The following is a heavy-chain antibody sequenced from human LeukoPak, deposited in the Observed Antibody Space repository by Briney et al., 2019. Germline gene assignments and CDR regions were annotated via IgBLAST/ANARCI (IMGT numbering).Heavy chain of an antibody. J-gene: IGHJ5*02. CDR3: AREITAAGKNWFDP. CDR2: IYYSGST. V-gene: IGHV4-30-4*01. D-gene: IGHD6-13*01. CDR1: GGSISSGDYY. Sequence: SETLSLTCTVSGGSISSGDYYWSWIRQPPGKGLEWIGYIYYSGSTYYNPSLKSRGTISVDTSKNQFSLKLSSVTAADTAVYYCAREITAAGKNWFDPWGQGTLVTVSS.